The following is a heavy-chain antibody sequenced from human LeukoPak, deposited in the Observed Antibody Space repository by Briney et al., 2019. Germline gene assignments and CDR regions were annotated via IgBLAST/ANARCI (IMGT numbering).Heavy chain of an antibody. CDR1: GFTFSNAW. D-gene: IGHD5-18*01. J-gene: IGHJ4*02. V-gene: IGHV3-7*01. CDR3: ARDLSGIAGYTYGRGIDY. CDR2: IKKDGSEK. Sequence: GGSLRLSCAASGFTFSNAWMSWVRQAPGKGLEWVANIKKDGSEKYYVDAVKGRFTISRDNAKTSLYLQMNSLRAEDTAVYYCARDLSGIAGYTYGRGIDYWGQGTLVTVSS.